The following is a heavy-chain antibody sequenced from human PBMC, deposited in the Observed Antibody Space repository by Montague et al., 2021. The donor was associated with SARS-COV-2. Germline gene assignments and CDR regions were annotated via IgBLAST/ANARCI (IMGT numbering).Heavy chain of an antibody. J-gene: IGHJ4*02. Sequence: CAISGDSVSSNIATWNWIRQSPSRGLEWLRRTYYRSKWYNDYAESVKSRITIDPDTSKHQFSLYLNSVTPEDTAVYYCARIPVGSKYYFDFWGQGTLVTVSS. CDR3: ARIPVGSKYYFDF. V-gene: IGHV6-1*01. D-gene: IGHD2-2*01. CDR1: GDSVSSNIAT. CDR2: TYYRSKWYN.